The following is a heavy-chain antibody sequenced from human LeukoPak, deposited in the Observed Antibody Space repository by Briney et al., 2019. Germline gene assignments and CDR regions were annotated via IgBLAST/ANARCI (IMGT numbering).Heavy chain of an antibody. CDR1: GFTFSSYW. CDR3: ARAPYVLLWFGELSSWFDP. Sequence: GGSLRLSCAASGFTFSSYWMSWVRQAPGKGLEWVANIKQDGSEKYYVDSVKGRFTVSRDNAKNSLYLQMNSLRAEDTAVYYCARAPYVLLWFGELSSWFDPWGQGTLVTVSS. J-gene: IGHJ5*02. CDR2: IKQDGSEK. D-gene: IGHD3-10*01. V-gene: IGHV3-7*01.